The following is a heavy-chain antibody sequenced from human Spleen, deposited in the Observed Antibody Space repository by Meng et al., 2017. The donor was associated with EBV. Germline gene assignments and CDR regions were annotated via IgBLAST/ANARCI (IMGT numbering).Heavy chain of an antibody. J-gene: IGHJ4*02. D-gene: IGHD3-10*01. V-gene: IGHV4-30-4*01. CDR2: IYYTGGT. Sequence: QVQVQGPGPGLVKPFQTLSLTCAVSGGSISSDYYYWSWIRQPPGKGLEWIGYIYYTGGTFYNPSLKSRVSISVDTSKNQFSLKLSSVTAADTAVYYCARSRISILRADMYYFDHWGQGTLVTVSS. CDR3: ARSRISILRADMYYFDH. CDR1: GGSISSDYYY.